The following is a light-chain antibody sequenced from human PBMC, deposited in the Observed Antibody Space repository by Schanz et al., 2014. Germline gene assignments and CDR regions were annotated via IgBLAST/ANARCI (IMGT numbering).Light chain of an antibody. CDR1: SSDIGGYDF. V-gene: IGLV2-14*01. CDR2: DVS. Sequence: QSALTQPASVSGSRGQSITVSCTGTSSDIGGYDFVSWYQQHPGKAPKLMIYDVSNRPSGVSNRFSGSKSVNTASLTISGLQAEDEADYYCCSYAGKYTWVFGGGTKLTVL. J-gene: IGLJ3*02. CDR3: CSYAGKYTWV.